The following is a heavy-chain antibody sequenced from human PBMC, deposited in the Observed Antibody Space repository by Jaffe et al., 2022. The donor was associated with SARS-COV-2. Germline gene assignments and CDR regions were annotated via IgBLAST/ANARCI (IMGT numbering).Heavy chain of an antibody. Sequence: EVQLVESGGGVVKPGGSLRLSCAVSGITFKNAWMSWARQAPGKGLEWVGRIKSKTDGGTIDYAAPVKGRFTVSRDDSRDTLYLQMNSLKTEDTGVYYCFTYYDFRDDYWGQGTLVTVSS. CDR1: GITFKNAW. CDR2: IKSKTDGGTI. D-gene: IGHD3-3*01. J-gene: IGHJ4*02. V-gene: IGHV3-15*01. CDR3: FTYYDFRDDY.